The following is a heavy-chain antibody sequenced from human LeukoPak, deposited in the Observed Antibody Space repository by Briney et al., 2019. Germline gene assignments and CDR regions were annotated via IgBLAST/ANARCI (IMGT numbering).Heavy chain of an antibody. CDR1: GFTFTSYA. D-gene: IGHD3-10*01. J-gene: IGHJ6*02. CDR2: ISNSGSST. V-gene: IGHV3-23*01. Sequence: AGGSLRLSCAASGFTFTSYAMTWVRQAPGKGLEWVSGISNSGSSTYYADSVKGRFTISRDNSRNTLYLQLSSLRAEDTAVYYCAITMARGSYNMDVWGQGTTVTVSS. CDR3: AITMARGSYNMDV.